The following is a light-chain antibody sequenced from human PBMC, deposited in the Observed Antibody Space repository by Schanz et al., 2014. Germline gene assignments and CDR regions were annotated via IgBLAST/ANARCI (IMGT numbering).Light chain of an antibody. CDR3: CSYAGRWV. CDR1: SSDVWSYNL. V-gene: IGLV2-23*01. Sequence: QSVLTQPASVSGSLGQSITISCTGPSSDVWSYNLVSWYQQHPGKVPKLMIYEDSKRPSGISNRFSGSKSGNTASLTISGLQAEDEADYYCCSYAGRWVFGGGTKLIVL. J-gene: IGLJ3*02. CDR2: EDS.